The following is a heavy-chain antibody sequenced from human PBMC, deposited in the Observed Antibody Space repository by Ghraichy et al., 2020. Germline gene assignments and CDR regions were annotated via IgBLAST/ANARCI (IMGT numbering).Heavy chain of an antibody. V-gene: IGHV3-48*02. Sequence: GGSLRLSCVASGFSFSSYDMNWVRQAPGKGLEWVSYISSNSGSMNYVDSVRGRFTISRDNAKASLYLQMNSLRDEDTALYYCAGGALTSGPEYWGQGTLVTVSS. CDR3: AGGALTSGPEY. CDR1: GFSFSSYD. CDR2: ISSNSGSM. D-gene: IGHD2-2*01. J-gene: IGHJ4*02.